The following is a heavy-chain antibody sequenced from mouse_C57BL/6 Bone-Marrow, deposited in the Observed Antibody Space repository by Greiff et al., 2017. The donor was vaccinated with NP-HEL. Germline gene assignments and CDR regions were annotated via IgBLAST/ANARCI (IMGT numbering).Heavy chain of an antibody. CDR2: IWSGGST. Sequence: VQLQQSGPGLVQPSQSLSITCTASGFSLTSYGVHWVRQSPGKGLEWLGVIWSGGSTDYNAAFISRLSISTDNSKSQVFFKMNSLQADDTAIYYCARNAPFITTVIAAAYYFDYWGQGTTLTVSS. V-gene: IGHV2-2*01. CDR1: GFSLTSYG. J-gene: IGHJ2*01. D-gene: IGHD1-1*01. CDR3: ARNAPFITTVIAAAYYFDY.